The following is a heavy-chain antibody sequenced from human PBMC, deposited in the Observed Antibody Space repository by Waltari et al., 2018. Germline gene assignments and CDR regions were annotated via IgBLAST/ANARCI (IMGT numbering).Heavy chain of an antibody. CDR3: ARELMGHIS. CDR2: IYYSGST. Sequence: QLQLQESGPGLVKPSETLSLTCTVYGGSISSSSYYWGWIRQPPGKGLEWIGSIYYSGSTYYNPSLKSRVLISVDTSKNQFSLTLSSVTAADTAVYYCARELMGHISWGQGTLVTVSS. D-gene: IGHD3-16*01. J-gene: IGHJ5*02. CDR1: GGSISSSSYY. V-gene: IGHV4-39*07.